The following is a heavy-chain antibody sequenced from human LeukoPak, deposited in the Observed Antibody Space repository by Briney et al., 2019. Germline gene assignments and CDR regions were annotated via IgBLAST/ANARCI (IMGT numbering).Heavy chain of an antibody. CDR3: ASGRQLDY. CDR2: IKEDGSEK. V-gene: IGHV3-7*01. J-gene: IGHJ4*02. Sequence: GGSLRLSCAASGFTFSSYWMSWVRQAPGKGLEWVANIKEDGSEKYYVASVKGRFSISRDNAKNSLYLQTNSLRAEDTAVYYCASGRQLDYWGQGTLVTVSS. CDR1: GFTFSSYW. D-gene: IGHD2-2*03.